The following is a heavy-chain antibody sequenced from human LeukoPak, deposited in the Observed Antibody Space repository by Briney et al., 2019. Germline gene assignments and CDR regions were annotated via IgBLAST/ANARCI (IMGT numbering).Heavy chain of an antibody. CDR3: AWGGDYFDF. Sequence: SGGSLKLSCSASGFTFSDAWMGWVRQAPGKGLEWVGRIKSKANGETTHFAAPVKGRFTISRDDSKSTLYLQMNGLKTEDTAVYYCAWGGDYFDFWGRGTLVTVSS. J-gene: IGHJ4*02. CDR2: IKSKANGETT. V-gene: IGHV3-15*01. CDR1: GFTFSDAW. D-gene: IGHD3-16*01.